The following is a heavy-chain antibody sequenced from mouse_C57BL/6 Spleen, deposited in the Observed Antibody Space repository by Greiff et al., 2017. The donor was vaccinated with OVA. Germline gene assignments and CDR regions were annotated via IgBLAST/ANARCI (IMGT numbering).Heavy chain of an antibody. V-gene: IGHV6-3*01. D-gene: IGHD1-1*01. CDR1: GFTFSNYW. CDR3: TEYYGSSDDY. Sequence: DVKLQESGGGLVQPGGSMKLSCVASGFTFSNYWMNWVRQSPEKGLEWVAQIRLKSDNYATHYAESVKGRFTISRDDSKSSVYLQMNNLRAEDTGIYYCTEYYGSSDDYWGQGTTLTVSS. CDR2: IRLKSDNYAT. J-gene: IGHJ2*01.